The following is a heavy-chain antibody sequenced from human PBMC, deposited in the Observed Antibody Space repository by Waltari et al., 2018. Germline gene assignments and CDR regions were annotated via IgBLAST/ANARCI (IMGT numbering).Heavy chain of an antibody. Sequence: QVQLVQSGAEVKKPGSSVKVSCKASGGTFSSYAISWVRQAPGQGLEWMGGIIPIFGTANYAQKFQGSGTITAEESTSTAYMELSSLRSEDTAVYYCAYGYCTGGVCYANEYYFDYWGQGTLVTVSS. V-gene: IGHV1-69*01. J-gene: IGHJ4*02. CDR3: AYGYCTGGVCYANEYYFDY. CDR2: IIPIFGTA. D-gene: IGHD2-8*02. CDR1: GGTFSSYA.